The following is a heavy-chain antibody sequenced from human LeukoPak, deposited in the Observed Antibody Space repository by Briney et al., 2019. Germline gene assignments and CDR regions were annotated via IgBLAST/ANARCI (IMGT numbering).Heavy chain of an antibody. V-gene: IGHV4-30-2*01. CDR3: ARDRMGFNWFDP. Sequence: SETLSLTCAVSGGSISSGGDSWSWIRQPPGKGLEWIGYIYHSGSTYYNPSLKSRVTISVDRSKNQFSLKLSSVTAADTAVYYCARDRMGFNWFDPWGQGTLVTVSS. D-gene: IGHD1-26*01. J-gene: IGHJ5*02. CDR2: IYHSGST. CDR1: GGSISSGGDS.